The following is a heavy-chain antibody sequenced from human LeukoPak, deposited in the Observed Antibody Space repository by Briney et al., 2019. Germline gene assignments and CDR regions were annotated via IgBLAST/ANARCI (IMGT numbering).Heavy chain of an antibody. CDR3: ATSQKTYYDFWSGYYTGWFDP. CDR2: ISAYNGNT. Sequence: ASVKVSCKASGYTFTSYGISWVRQAPGQGLEWMGWISAYNGNTNYAQKLQGRVTMTTDTSTSTAYMELRSLRSDDTAVYYCATSQKTYYDFWSGYYTGWFDPWGQGTLVTVSS. V-gene: IGHV1-18*01. J-gene: IGHJ5*02. D-gene: IGHD3-3*01. CDR1: GYTFTSYG.